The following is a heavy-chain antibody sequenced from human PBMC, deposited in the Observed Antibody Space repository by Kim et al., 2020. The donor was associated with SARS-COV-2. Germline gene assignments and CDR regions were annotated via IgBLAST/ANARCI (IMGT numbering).Heavy chain of an antibody. CDR2: INGDGSST. V-gene: IGHV3-74*01. CDR3: DRAPYSFDDHWVAP. D-gene: IGHD2-21*01. J-gene: IGHJ5*02. CDR1: GFTFSSSW. Sequence: GGSLRLSCAASGFTFSSSWMHWVRQAPGKGLVWVSRINGDGSSTSSEDSVKGRFTITSENAKNKQNLEMKSLRAENTDMYYCDRAPYSFDDHWVAPGSQG.